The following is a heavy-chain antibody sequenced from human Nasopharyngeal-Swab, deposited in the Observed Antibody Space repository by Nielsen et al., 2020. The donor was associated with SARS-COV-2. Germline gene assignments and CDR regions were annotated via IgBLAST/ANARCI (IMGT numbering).Heavy chain of an antibody. CDR2: IRSKGNSYAT. D-gene: IGHD2-15*01. V-gene: IGHV3-73*01. CDR3: TRCGGSCYTGKDY. J-gene: IGHJ4*02. Sequence: GGSLRLSCAASGFSVSSNQMTWVRQAPGRGLEWVGRIRSKGNSYATEYAASVEGRFTISRDDSKNTAYLQMNSLITEDTAIYYCTRCGGSCYTGKDYWGQGTLVTVSS. CDR1: GFSVSSNQ.